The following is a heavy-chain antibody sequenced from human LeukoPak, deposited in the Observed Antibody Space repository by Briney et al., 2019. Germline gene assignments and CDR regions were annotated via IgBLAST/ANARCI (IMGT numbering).Heavy chain of an antibody. D-gene: IGHD2-2*02. V-gene: IGHV3-21*01. J-gene: IGHJ4*02. CDR2: ISSSSSYV. CDR3: ANAAGSTSCYRY. Sequence: GGSLRLSCAASGFTFSSYSMNWVRQAPGKGLEWVSSISSSSSYVYYADSVKGRFTISRDNAKNSLYLQMNSLRAEDTAVYYCANAAGSTSCYRYWGQGTLVTVSS. CDR1: GFTFSSYS.